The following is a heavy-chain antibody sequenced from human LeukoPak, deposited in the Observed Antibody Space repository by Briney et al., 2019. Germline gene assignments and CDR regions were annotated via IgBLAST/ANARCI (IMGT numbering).Heavy chain of an antibody. CDR2: ISGSGGST. V-gene: IGHV3-23*01. CDR3: AKETGTTGVATSPEWYYYYYMDV. D-gene: IGHD1-1*01. J-gene: IGHJ6*03. Sequence: PGGSLRLSCAASGFTFSSYGMSWVRQAPGKGLEWVSAISGSGGSTYYADSVKGRFTISRDNSKNTLYLQMNSLRAEDTAVYYCAKETGTTGVATSPEWYYYYYMDVWGKGTTVTISS. CDR1: GFTFSSYG.